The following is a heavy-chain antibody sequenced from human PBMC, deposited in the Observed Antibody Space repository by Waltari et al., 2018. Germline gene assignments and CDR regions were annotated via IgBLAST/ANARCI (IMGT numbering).Heavy chain of an antibody. CDR3: AKDRRIVVVPAAISDY. J-gene: IGHJ4*02. CDR2: ISGSGGST. V-gene: IGHV3-23*01. CDR1: GFTFCSYA. D-gene: IGHD2-2*01. Sequence: EVQLLESGGGLVQPGGSLRLSCAASGFTFCSYALSWVRQAPRKGLEWVSAISGSGGSTYYADSVKGRFTISRDNSKNTLYLQMNSLRAEDTAVYYCAKDRRIVVVPAAISDYWGQGTLVTVSS.